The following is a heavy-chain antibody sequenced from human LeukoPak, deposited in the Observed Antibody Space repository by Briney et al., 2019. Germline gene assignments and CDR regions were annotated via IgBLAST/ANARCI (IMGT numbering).Heavy chain of an antibody. V-gene: IGHV4-30-2*01. D-gene: IGHD1-26*01. CDR3: ARWDSVQFDY. CDR1: GGSISSGGYS. CDR2: IYHSGST. J-gene: IGHJ4*02. Sequence: PSETLSLTCAVSGGSISSGGYSWSWIRQPLGKGLEWIGYIYHSGSTYYNPSLKSRVTISVDRSKNQFSLKLSSVTAADTAVYYCARWDSVQFDYWGQGTLVTVSS.